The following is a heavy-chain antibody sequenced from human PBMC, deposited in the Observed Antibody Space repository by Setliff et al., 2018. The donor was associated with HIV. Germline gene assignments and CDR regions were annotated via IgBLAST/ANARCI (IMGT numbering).Heavy chain of an antibody. Sequence: SETLSLTCTVSGGSISSYYWSWIRQPPGKGLEWIGSIYFTGSSDSNPSLKSRVTLSVDTSKHQFSLKLSSVTAADTAVYYCARVQMAYAAFDVWGQGTMVTVSS. CDR1: GGSISSYY. D-gene: IGHD4-17*01. CDR2: IYFTGSS. J-gene: IGHJ3*01. CDR3: ARVQMAYAAFDV. V-gene: IGHV4-59*01.